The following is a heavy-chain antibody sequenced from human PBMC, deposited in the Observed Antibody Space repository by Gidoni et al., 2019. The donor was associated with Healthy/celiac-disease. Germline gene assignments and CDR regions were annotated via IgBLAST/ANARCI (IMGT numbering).Heavy chain of an antibody. Sequence: RQAPGQGLEWMGGIIPIFGTANYAQKFQGRVTITADESTSTAYMELSSLRSEDTAVYYCARELETGYYSLLRDHNWFDPWGQGTLVTVSS. D-gene: IGHD3-9*01. CDR2: IIPIFGTA. V-gene: IGHV1-69*01. J-gene: IGHJ5*02. CDR3: ARELETGYYSLLRDHNWFDP.